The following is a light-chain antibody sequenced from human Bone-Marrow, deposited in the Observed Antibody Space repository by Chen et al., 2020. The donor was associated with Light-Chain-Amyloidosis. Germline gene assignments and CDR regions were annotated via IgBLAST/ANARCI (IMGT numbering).Light chain of an antibody. CDR2: DAY. V-gene: IGKV3-20*01. J-gene: IGKJ1*01. CDR1: RRVSSNH. CDR3: HQYSSSLPWT. Sequence: EVVLTQSPGTLSLSPGEGATLSCRASRRVSSNHLAWYQHKPGQAPRLLIHDAYTRATGIPDRFSGSWYRTDFNLSISRVEPEDFAVYYCHQYSSSLPWTFGQGTKVAIK.